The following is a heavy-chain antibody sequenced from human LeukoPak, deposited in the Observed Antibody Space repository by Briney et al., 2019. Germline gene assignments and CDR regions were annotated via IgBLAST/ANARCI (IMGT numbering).Heavy chain of an antibody. CDR1: GFTFSSDW. Sequence: GGSLRLSCAASGFTFSSDWMHWVRQAPGKGLVCVSYINGDGSSTNYADSVRGRFTISRDNAKKTLYLQMNSLRDEDTAVYYCVRGLDPWGLGTLVTVSS. V-gene: IGHV3-74*01. CDR3: VRGLDP. CDR2: INGDGSST. J-gene: IGHJ5*02. D-gene: IGHD3-16*01.